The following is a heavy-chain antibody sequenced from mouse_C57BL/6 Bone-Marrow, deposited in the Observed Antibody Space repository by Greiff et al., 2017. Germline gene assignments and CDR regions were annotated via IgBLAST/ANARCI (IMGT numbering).Heavy chain of an antibody. Sequence: EADGGLVQPKGSLKLSCAASGFSFNTYAMNWVRQAPGKGLEWVARIRSKSNNYATYYADSVKDRFTISRDDSESMLYLQMNNLKTEDTAMYYCVRRDGYYVLDYWGQGTSVTVSS. D-gene: IGHD2-3*01. CDR3: VRRDGYYVLDY. J-gene: IGHJ4*01. V-gene: IGHV10-1*01. CDR1: GFSFNTYA. CDR2: IRSKSNNYAT.